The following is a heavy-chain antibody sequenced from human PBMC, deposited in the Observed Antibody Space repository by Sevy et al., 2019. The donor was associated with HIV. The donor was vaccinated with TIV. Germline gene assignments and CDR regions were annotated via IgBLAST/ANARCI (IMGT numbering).Heavy chain of an antibody. Sequence: GGSLRLSCAASGFTFSSYSMNWVSQAPGKGLEWVSSISSSSSYIYYEDSVKGRFTISIDNAKNSLYLQMNSLRAEDTAVYYCARDPRIAAAGTKAEYFQHWGQGTLVTVSS. CDR2: ISSSSSYI. V-gene: IGHV3-21*01. CDR3: ARDPRIAAAGTKAEYFQH. D-gene: IGHD6-13*01. J-gene: IGHJ1*01. CDR1: GFTFSSYS.